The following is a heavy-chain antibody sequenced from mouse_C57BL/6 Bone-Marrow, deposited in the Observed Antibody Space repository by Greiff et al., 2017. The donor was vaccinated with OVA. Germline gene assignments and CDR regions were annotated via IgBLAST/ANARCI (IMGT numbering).Heavy chain of an antibody. V-gene: IGHV1-54*01. CDR1: GYAFTNYL. Sequence: VQLQQSGAELVRPGTSVKVSCKASGYAFTNYLIEWVKQRPGQGLEWIGVINPGSGGTNYNEKFKGKATLTADKSSSTAYMQLSSLTSEDSAVYFCARGGNYYGSSYVEDYWGQGTLVTVSA. D-gene: IGHD1-1*01. J-gene: IGHJ3*01. CDR3: ARGGNYYGSSYVEDY. CDR2: INPGSGGT.